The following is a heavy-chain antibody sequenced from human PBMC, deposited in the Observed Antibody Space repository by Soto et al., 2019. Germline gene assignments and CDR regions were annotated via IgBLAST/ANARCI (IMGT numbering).Heavy chain of an antibody. CDR2: ISYDGSNK. CDR3: ASSQTPGPIYGDYVPGMDV. J-gene: IGHJ6*04. Sequence: GGSLRLSCAASGFTFSSYGMHWVRQAPGKGLEWVAVISYDGSNKYYADSVKGRFTISRDNSKNTLYLQMNSLRAEDTAVYYCASSQTPGPIYGDYVPGMDVWGKGTTVTVSS. D-gene: IGHD4-17*01. V-gene: IGHV3-30*03. CDR1: GFTFSSYG.